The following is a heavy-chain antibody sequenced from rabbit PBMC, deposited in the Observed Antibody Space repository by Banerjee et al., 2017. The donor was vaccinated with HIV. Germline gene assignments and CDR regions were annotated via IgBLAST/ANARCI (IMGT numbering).Heavy chain of an antibody. Sequence: QSLEESGGDLVKPGASLTLTCTASGFSLGRNYHMCWVRQAPGKGLEWIACIYVGSGGNTYYADWAKGRFTISKTSSTMVTLQMTSLTVADTATYFCARGAYINYYNLWGQGTLVTVS. CDR2: IYVGSGGNT. CDR1: GFSLGRNYH. J-gene: IGHJ4*01. CDR3: ARGAYINYYNL. V-gene: IGHV1S40*01. D-gene: IGHD1-1*01.